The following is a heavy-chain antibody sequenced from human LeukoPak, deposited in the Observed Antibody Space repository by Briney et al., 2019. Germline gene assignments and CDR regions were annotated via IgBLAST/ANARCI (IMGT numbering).Heavy chain of an antibody. CDR3: ATERYYDSSGYSNDY. J-gene: IGHJ4*02. V-gene: IGHV1-2*02. D-gene: IGHD3-22*01. Sequence: GASVKVSCKASGYTFTGYYMHWVRRAPGQGLEWMGWINPNSGGTNYAQKFQGRVTMTRDTSISTAYMELSRLRSDDTAVYYCATERYYDSSGYSNDYWGQGTLVTVSS. CDR1: GYTFTGYY. CDR2: INPNSGGT.